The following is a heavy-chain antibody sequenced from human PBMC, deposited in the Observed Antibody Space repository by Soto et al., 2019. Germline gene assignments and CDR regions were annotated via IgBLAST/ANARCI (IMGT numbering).Heavy chain of an antibody. CDR2: ISGSGGST. Sequence: EVHLLESGGGLIQPGVSLRLSCAASGFTFSGYAMSWVRQAPGRGLEWVSAISGSGGSTFYADSVKGRFTISRDNSKDTMYLQMHSLRAEDTAVYYCAKATYYDFWSGSGPFDYWGLGALVSVSA. J-gene: IGHJ4*02. CDR3: AKATYYDFWSGSGPFDY. D-gene: IGHD3-3*01. V-gene: IGHV3-23*01. CDR1: GFTFSGYA.